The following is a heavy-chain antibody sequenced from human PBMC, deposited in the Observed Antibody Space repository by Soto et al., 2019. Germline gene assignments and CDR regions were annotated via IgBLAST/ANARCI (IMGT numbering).Heavy chain of an antibody. V-gene: IGHV3-30-3*01. D-gene: IGHD3-3*02. J-gene: IGHJ6*01. CDR3: ASFSSRSARHSTLSYG. Sequence: GEGLEWVAYISSDGTSKYYADSVKGRFSISRDNFKDTLFLQTNTLRPEDTAVYYCASFSSRSARHSTLSYG. CDR2: ISSDGTSK.